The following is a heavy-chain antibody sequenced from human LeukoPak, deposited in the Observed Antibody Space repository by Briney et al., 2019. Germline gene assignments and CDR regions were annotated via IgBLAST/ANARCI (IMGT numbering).Heavy chain of an antibody. CDR2: IYPSDSNT. D-gene: IGHD3-10*01. Sequence: AESLKISCKGSGYSFTSYWIGWVRQMPAKALQWMGIIYPSDSNTRYSPSSQGQVTISADTSISTVYLQWRSLKTSDTAMYYCARQKYYGSGSFGRSHYYYYMDVWGKGTTVTVSS. CDR1: GYSFTSYW. V-gene: IGHV5-51*01. J-gene: IGHJ6*03. CDR3: ARQKYYGSGSFGRSHYYYYMDV.